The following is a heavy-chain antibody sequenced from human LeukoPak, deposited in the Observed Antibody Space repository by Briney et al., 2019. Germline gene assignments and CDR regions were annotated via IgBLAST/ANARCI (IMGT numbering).Heavy chain of an antibody. CDR3: ARFLHGNSLDY. D-gene: IGHD1-7*01. CDR1: GAPFSATY. V-gene: IGHV5-51*01. CDR2: VYFDGSDT. J-gene: IGHJ4*02. Sequence: GSLQISCQSSGAPFSATYIAWVRPIAGQGLDWIGNVYFDGSDTRYSPSFQGQVTISVDQSISRAYLQWTSLKTSDTAMYYCARFLHGNSLDYWGQGTLVTVSS.